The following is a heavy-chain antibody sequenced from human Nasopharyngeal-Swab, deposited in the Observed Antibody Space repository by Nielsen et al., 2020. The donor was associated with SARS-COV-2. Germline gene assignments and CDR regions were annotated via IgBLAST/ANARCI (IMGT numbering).Heavy chain of an antibody. J-gene: IGHJ2*01. CDR1: GGSFSAYY. D-gene: IGHD2-15*01. CDR2: INHSGST. V-gene: IGHV4-34*01. CDR3: ARGGNCSGSSCYSKWRSIWYFDL. Sequence: SETLSLTCAVYGGSFSAYYWSWIRQPPGKGLEWIGEINHSGSTNYNPSLKSRVTISIDTSKNQFSLKLSSVTAADTAMYYCARGGNCSGSSCYSKWRSIWYFDLWGRGTLVTVSS.